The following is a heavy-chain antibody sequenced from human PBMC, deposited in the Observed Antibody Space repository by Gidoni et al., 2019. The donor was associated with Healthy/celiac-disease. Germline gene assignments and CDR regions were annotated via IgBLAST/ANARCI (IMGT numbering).Heavy chain of an antibody. Sequence: DVQLVASGGGLVQPGRSLRLSCAASGVTFDDSAMHWCRQAPGKGLEWVSGISWNSGSIGYADSVKVRFTISRDNAKNSLYLQMNSLRAEDTALYYCAKGPSGYYDSSGNFDYLGQGTLVTVSS. CDR1: GVTFDDSA. CDR2: ISWNSGSI. CDR3: AKGPSGYYDSSGNFDY. V-gene: IGHV3-9*01. J-gene: IGHJ4*02. D-gene: IGHD3-22*01.